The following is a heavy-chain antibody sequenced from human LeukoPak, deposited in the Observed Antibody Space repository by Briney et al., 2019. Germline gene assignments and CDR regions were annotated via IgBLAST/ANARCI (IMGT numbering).Heavy chain of an antibody. D-gene: IGHD3-10*01. J-gene: IGHJ4*02. CDR1: GFGFTFSNLW. CDR2: IYSGGST. CDR3: AIHGEFGTYYFDY. V-gene: IGHV3-66*01. Sequence: GGSLRLSCAVSGFGFTFSNLWMSWVRQAPGTGLEWVSVIYSGGSTYYADSVKGRFTISRDNSKNTLYLQMNSLRAEDTAVYYCAIHGEFGTYYFDYWGQGTLVTVSS.